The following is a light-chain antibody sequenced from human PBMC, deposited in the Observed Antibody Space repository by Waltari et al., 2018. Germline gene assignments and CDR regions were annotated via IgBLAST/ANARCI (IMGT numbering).Light chain of an antibody. Sequence: QLVLTQSPSASASLGASVKLTCTLSSGHSSYAIAWHQQQPEKGLRYLMKLNEDGSIRKGDGIPDRFSGSSSGAERYLTIPSLQAEDEADYYCQTWGTGIQVFGGGTKLTVL. CDR2: LNEDGSI. CDR1: SGHSSYA. V-gene: IGLV4-69*01. CDR3: QTWGTGIQV. J-gene: IGLJ3*02.